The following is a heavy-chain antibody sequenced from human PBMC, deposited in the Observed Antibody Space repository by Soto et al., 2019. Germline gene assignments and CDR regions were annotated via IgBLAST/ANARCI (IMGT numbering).Heavy chain of an antibody. CDR1: GYTLTELS. D-gene: IGHD3-22*01. CDR3: ATHISYYYDSSGYRPKYYFDY. Sequence: QVQLVQSGAEVKKPGASVKVSCKVSGYTLTELSMHWVRQAPGKGLEWMGGFDPEDGETIYAQKFQGRVTMTEDTSTDPAYMELSSLRSEDTAVYYCATHISYYYDSSGYRPKYYFDYWGQGTLVTVSS. CDR2: FDPEDGET. J-gene: IGHJ4*02. V-gene: IGHV1-24*01.